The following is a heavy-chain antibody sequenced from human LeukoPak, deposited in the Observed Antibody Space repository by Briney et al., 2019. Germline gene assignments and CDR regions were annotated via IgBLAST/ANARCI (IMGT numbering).Heavy chain of an antibody. CDR3: ARGDIVVVPAAMDYYYYYMDV. J-gene: IGHJ6*03. D-gene: IGHD2-2*01. V-gene: IGHV1-69*05. CDR2: IIPIFGTA. CDR1: GGTFSSYA. Sequence: SVTVSCKASGGTFSSYAISWVRQAPGQGLEWMGGIIPIFGTANYAQKFQGRVTITTDESTSTAYMELSSLRSEDTAVYYCARGDIVVVPAAMDYYYYYMDVWGKGTTVTVSS.